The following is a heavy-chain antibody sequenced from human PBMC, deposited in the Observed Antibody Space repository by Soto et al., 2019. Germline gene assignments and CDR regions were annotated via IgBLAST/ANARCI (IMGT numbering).Heavy chain of an antibody. D-gene: IGHD3-22*01. CDR2: IYYSGST. CDR3: AREAEYYYDSSGYWDWYFDL. V-gene: IGHV4-39*02. CDR1: GGSISSSSYY. J-gene: IGHJ2*01. Sequence: SETLSLTCTVSGGSISSSSYYWGWIRQPPGKGLEWIGSIYYSGSTYYNPSLKSRVTISVDTSKNQFSLKLSSVTAADTAVYYCAREAEYYYDSSGYWDWYFDLWGRGTLVTVS.